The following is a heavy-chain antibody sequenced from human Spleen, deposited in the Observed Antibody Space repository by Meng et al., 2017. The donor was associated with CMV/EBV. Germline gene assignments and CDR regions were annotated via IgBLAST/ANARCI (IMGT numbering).Heavy chain of an antibody. J-gene: IGHJ4*02. Sequence: QGPPPPGGAGLLKPSETPSLTCAVYGGSFSGYYWSWIRQPPGKGLEWIGEINHSGSTNYNPSLKSRVTMSVDTSKNQFSLKLSSVTAADTAVYYCARGDWDYYDSSGYYAMDYWGQGTLVTVSS. CDR2: INHSGST. CDR1: GGSFSGYY. V-gene: IGHV4-34*01. D-gene: IGHD3-22*01. CDR3: ARGDWDYYDSSGYYAMDY.